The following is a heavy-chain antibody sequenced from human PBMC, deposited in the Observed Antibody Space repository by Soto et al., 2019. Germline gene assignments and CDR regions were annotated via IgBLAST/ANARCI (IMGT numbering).Heavy chain of an antibody. CDR1: GYTFTSYG. V-gene: IGHV1-18*01. CDR3: ARATGSSGSYYFDY. J-gene: IGHJ4*02. CDR2: ISAYNGNT. D-gene: IGHD3-10*01. Sequence: QVPLVQSGAEVKKPGASVKVSCKASGYTFTSYGISWVRQAPGQGLEWMGWISAYNGNTNYAQKLQGRVTMTTDTSTSSGYMELRSMRSDDTAMYYCARATGSSGSYYFDYWGQGTLVTVSS.